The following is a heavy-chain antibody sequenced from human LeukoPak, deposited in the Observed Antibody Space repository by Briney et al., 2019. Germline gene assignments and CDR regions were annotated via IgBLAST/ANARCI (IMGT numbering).Heavy chain of an antibody. D-gene: IGHD3-22*01. CDR3: ARPAREYYYDSSGYSYFDY. CDR2: IIPIFGTA. Sequence: GASVKVSCKASGGTFSSYAISWVRQAPGQGPEWMGGIIPIFGTANYAQKFQGRVTITADESTSTAYMELSSLRSEDTAVYYCARPAREYYYDSSGYSYFDYWGQGTLVTVSS. CDR1: GGTFSSYA. J-gene: IGHJ4*02. V-gene: IGHV1-69*13.